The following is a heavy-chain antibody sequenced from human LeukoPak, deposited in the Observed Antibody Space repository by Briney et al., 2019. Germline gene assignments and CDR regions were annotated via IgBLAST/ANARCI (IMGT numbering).Heavy chain of an antibody. V-gene: IGHV4-59*08. Sequence: SETLSLTCTNSGGSISSYYWSWIRQPPGKGLEWIGYIYYSGSTNYNPSLKSRVTISVDTSKNQFSLKLSSVTPADTAVYYCAGRYGDYYYYGMDVWGQGTTVTVSS. D-gene: IGHD4-17*01. CDR2: IYYSGST. CDR1: GGSISSYY. CDR3: AGRYGDYYYYGMDV. J-gene: IGHJ6*02.